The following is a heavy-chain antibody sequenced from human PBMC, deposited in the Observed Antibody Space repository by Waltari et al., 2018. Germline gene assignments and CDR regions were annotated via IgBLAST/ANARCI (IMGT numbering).Heavy chain of an antibody. J-gene: IGHJ6*02. Sequence: QVQLQESGPGLVKSSETLTLTCAISGDSIRRDFYWGWIRQPPGKGLEWFGSMIHSGRTYYNPSLKSRVTMIIDTSKNQFSLRLSSVTAADTAVYYCARDMVQGENGMDVWGQGTTVIVSS. CDR2: MIHSGRT. CDR1: GDSIRRDFY. V-gene: IGHV4-38-2*02. D-gene: IGHD3-10*01. CDR3: ARDMVQGENGMDV.